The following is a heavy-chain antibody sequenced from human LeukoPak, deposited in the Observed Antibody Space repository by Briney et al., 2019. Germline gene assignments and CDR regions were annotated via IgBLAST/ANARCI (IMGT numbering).Heavy chain of an antibody. Sequence: GGSLRLSCAASGFTFSSYGMHWVRQAPGKGLEWVAVISYDGSNKYYADSVKGRFTISRDNSKNTLYLQMNSLRAEDMAVYYCAKDTQYYSNYGRGYYYYGMDVWGQGTTVTVSS. CDR2: ISYDGSNK. V-gene: IGHV3-30*18. CDR1: GFTFSSYG. J-gene: IGHJ6*02. D-gene: IGHD4-11*01. CDR3: AKDTQYYSNYGRGYYYYGMDV.